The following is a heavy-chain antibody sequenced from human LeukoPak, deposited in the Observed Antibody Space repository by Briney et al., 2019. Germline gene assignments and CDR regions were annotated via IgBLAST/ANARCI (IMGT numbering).Heavy chain of an antibody. D-gene: IGHD2/OR15-2a*01. CDR2: IRGDGATK. Sequence: GGSLRLSCAASGFTFSTYAMTWVRQAPGKGLEWVSAIRGDGATKFYADSVKGRFTVSRDNSKNTLYLQMNSLRAEDTAVYYCAKDQYRDYFRGADYWGQGTLVTVSS. CDR3: AKDQYRDYFRGADY. CDR1: GFTFSTYA. V-gene: IGHV3-23*01. J-gene: IGHJ4*02.